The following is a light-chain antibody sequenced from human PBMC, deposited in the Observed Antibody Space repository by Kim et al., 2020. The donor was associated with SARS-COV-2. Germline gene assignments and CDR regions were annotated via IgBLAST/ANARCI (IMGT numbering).Light chain of an antibody. CDR2: KDS. CDR3: QSADSSGTWV. CDR1: ALPKQY. J-gene: IGLJ3*02. V-gene: IGLV3-25*03. Sequence: VSPGQTARITCSGDALPKQYAYWYQQKPGQAPVLVIYKDSERPSGIPERFAGSSAGTTVTLTISGVQAEDEADYYCQSADSSGTWVFGGGTKLTVL.